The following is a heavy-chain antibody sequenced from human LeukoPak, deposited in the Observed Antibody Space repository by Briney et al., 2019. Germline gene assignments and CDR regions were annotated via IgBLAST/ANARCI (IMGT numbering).Heavy chain of an antibody. CDR1: GFTFSSYW. D-gene: IGHD3-10*02. Sequence: GGSLRLSCAASGFTFSSYWMSWVRQAPGKGLEWVSFISSSSSYIYYADSLKGRFTISRDNAKNSLYLQMNSLRAEDTAVYYCARGTMFPYYFDYWGQGTLVTVSS. CDR3: ARGTMFPYYFDY. V-gene: IGHV3-21*01. CDR2: ISSSSSYI. J-gene: IGHJ4*02.